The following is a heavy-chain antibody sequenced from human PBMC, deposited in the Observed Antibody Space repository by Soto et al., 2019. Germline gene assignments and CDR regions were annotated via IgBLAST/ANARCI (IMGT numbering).Heavy chain of an antibody. CDR2: IYSGGST. Sequence: GGSLRLSCAASGFTVSSNYMSWVRQAPGKGLEWVSFIYSGGSTYYTDSVKGRINIPRDNSNNTLYLEMNSLRAEDTAVYYWARGQYVTPWFDPWGQGTLVTVSS. CDR3: ARGQYVTPWFDP. CDR1: GFTVSSNY. V-gene: IGHV3-53*01. D-gene: IGHD3-16*01. J-gene: IGHJ5*02.